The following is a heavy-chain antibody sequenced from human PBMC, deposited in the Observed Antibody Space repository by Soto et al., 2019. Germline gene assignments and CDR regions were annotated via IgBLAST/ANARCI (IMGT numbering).Heavy chain of an antibody. Sequence: GGSLRLSCAASAFTFKNHWMHWVRQVPGKGPVWVSRINGDGSFTSYADAVKGRFTISRDNSKNTLYLQMNSLRAEDTAVYYCVKDRQNRVIEVYFYWGQGTLVTVSS. J-gene: IGHJ4*02. CDR2: INGDGSFT. CDR3: VKDRQNRVIEVYFY. D-gene: IGHD2-15*01. V-gene: IGHV3-74*01. CDR1: AFTFKNHW.